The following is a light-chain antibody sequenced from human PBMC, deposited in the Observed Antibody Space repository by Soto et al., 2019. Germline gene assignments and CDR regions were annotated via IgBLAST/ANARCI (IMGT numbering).Light chain of an antibody. CDR2: GAS. V-gene: IGKV3-15*01. Sequence: IVMTQSPVTLSVSPGERATLSCRASQSVNINLAWYQQKFGQAPRLLIYGASTRATGVPARFSGSGSGTEVTLTISSLQSEDFAVYYCQQYNNWPPMTFGQGTKLEIK. CDR3: QQYNNWPPMT. J-gene: IGKJ2*01. CDR1: QSVNIN.